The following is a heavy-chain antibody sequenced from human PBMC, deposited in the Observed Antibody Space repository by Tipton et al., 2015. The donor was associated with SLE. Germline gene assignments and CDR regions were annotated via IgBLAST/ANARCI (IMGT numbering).Heavy chain of an antibody. Sequence: GSLRLSCAASGFTFYNYAMSWVRQAPGKGLEWVSTLYSGGSAYYADSVRGRFTISRDNSKNTLFLQMSSLRPEDTALYFCAKASRGQYEFWSGHFDYWGQGTLVTVSS. J-gene: IGHJ4*02. CDR1: GFTFYNYA. CDR2: LYSGGSA. V-gene: IGHV3-23*03. CDR3: AKASRGQYEFWSGHFDY. D-gene: IGHD3-3*01.